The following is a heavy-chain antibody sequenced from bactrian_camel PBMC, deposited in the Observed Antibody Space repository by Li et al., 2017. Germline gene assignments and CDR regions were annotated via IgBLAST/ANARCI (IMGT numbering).Heavy chain of an antibody. CDR1: GFTSNSCG. CDR2: IRTDGIT. D-gene: IGHD2*01. V-gene: IGHV3S53*01. CDR3: KTDPCGSLLFGY. J-gene: IGHJ6*01. Sequence: HVQLVESGGGLVQPGGSLRLSCTAPGFTSNSCGMDWYRQAAGKQREWVSSIRTDGITRYADSVKGRFTISKDKAKDTVFLQMNSLKPEDTAMYSCKTDPCGSLLFGYRGQGTQVT.